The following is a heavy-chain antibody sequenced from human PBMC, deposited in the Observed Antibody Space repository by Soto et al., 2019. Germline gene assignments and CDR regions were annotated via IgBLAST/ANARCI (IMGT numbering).Heavy chain of an antibody. J-gene: IGHJ4*02. D-gene: IGHD6-19*01. CDR2: IYYSGSA. Sequence: SETLSLTCTVSGGSISSYYWSWIRQPPGKGLEWIGYIYYSGSANYNPSLKSRVTISVDTSKNQFSLKLSSVTAADTAVYYCARGFTYSSGWYYFDYWGQGTLVTVSS. CDR3: ARGFTYSSGWYYFDY. V-gene: IGHV4-59*01. CDR1: GGSISSYY.